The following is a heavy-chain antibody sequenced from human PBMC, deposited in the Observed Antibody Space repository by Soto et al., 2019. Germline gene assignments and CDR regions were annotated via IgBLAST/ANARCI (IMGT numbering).Heavy chain of an antibody. CDR1: GFTFSSYA. Sequence: QVQLVESGGGVVQPGRSLRLSCAASGFTFSSYAMRWVRQAPGKGLEWVAVISYDGSNKYYADSVNGRFTISRDNSKNTLYLQMNSLRGEDTSVYYCARDCGRPNYNFDYWGQGTLVTVSS. CDR3: ARDCGRPNYNFDY. J-gene: IGHJ4*02. V-gene: IGHV3-30-3*01. D-gene: IGHD1-26*01. CDR2: ISYDGSNK.